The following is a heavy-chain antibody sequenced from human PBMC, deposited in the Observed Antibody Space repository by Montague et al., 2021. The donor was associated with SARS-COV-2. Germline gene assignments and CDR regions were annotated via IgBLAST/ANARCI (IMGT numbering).Heavy chain of an antibody. CDR2: IYNSGST. J-gene: IGHJ4*02. V-gene: IGHV4-39*01. D-gene: IGHD1-1*01. CDR1: GDSISNTDHY. Sequence: SETLSLTCTVSGDSISNTDHYWAWMRQPPGKGLEWIASIYNSGSTNYNPSLKSRVTISVDTSKNLFSLQLNSVTPADTSVYYCARHLRVGNRWNGFEADYWGQGALVSVSS. CDR3: ARHLRVGNRWNGFEADY.